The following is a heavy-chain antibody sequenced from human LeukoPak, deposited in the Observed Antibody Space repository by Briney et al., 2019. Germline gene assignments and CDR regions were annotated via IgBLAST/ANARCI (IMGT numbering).Heavy chain of an antibody. V-gene: IGHV3-21*01. CDR2: ISSSSTYI. D-gene: IGHD1-14*01. CDR3: VRENHGSFDY. Sequence: GGSLRLSCAASGFSFSTYYVNWVRQAPGKGLEWVSCISSSSTYIYYADSVRGRFAISRDNAKNSLYLQMNSLRADDTAVYYCVRENHGSFDYWGQGSPVTVSS. CDR1: GFSFSTYY. J-gene: IGHJ4*02.